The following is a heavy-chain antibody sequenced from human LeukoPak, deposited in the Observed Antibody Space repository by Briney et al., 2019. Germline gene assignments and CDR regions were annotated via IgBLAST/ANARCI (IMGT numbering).Heavy chain of an antibody. CDR1: GGSISSGSYY. Sequence: PSQTLSLTCTVSGGSISSGSYYWSWIRQPAGKGLEWIGRIYTSGSTNYNPSLKSRVTISVDTSKNQFSLKLSSVTAADTAVYYCARGRGGSRKTYDYWGQGTLVTVSS. CDR2: IYTSGST. CDR3: ARGRGGSRKTYDY. V-gene: IGHV4-61*02. D-gene: IGHD1-26*01. J-gene: IGHJ4*02.